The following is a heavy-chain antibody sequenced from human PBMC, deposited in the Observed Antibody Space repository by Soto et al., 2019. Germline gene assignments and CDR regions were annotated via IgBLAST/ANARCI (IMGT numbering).Heavy chain of an antibody. D-gene: IGHD1-1*01. CDR2: IKSKTDGGTT. CDR3: TTGMGYNPGFDY. J-gene: IGHJ4*02. Sequence: GWSLRLSCAASGFTFSDAWINWVRQAPGKGLEWVGRIKSKTDGGTTDYAAPVKGRFTISRDDSKNTLYLQMNSLKTEDTAVYYCTTGMGYNPGFDYWGQGTLVTVSS. V-gene: IGHV3-15*07. CDR1: GFTFSDAW.